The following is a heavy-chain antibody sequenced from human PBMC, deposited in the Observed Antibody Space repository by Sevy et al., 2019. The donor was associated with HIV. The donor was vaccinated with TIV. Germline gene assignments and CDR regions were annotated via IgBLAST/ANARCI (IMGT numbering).Heavy chain of an antibody. Sequence: GSLRLSCVASGFTVSDNYMSWVRQAPGKGLEWVSIMYRAAITHYGDSVQGRFTMSRDNSKNTVYLEMSNLRAEDTAIYYCARDGVDESPKLYYWGQGALVTVS. D-gene: IGHD3-10*01. CDR3: ARDGVDESPKLYY. V-gene: IGHV3-53*01. CDR2: MYRAAIT. J-gene: IGHJ4*02. CDR1: GFTVSDNY.